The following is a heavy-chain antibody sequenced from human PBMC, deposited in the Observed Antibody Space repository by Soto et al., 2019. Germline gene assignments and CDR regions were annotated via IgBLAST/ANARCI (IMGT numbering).Heavy chain of an antibody. CDR3: ARARGNDWYSDY. D-gene: IGHD5-12*01. CDR2: ITHSGTYV. V-gene: IGHV3-21*01. J-gene: IGHJ4*02. CDR1: GFTFSEYS. Sequence: DVQLVESGGGLVRPGGSLRLSCTASGFTFSEYSMSWVRQAPGKGLEWVSSITHSGTYVYYADSVKVRFTISRDSASNSLFLQMTSLRAEDTAVYHCARARGNDWYSDYWGQGTLVTVSS.